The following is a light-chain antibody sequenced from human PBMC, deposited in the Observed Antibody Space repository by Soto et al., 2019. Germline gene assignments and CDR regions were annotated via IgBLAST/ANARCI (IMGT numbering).Light chain of an antibody. CDR1: QTVRRN. Sequence: EIVLTQSPGPLSLSSGESATLYCRASQTVRRNLAWYQQQPGQAPRLLIFGASTRATGIPARFSGTVSGADFTLTISSLQSEDSAVYYCQQYNNWPPITFGQGTRLEI. CDR3: QQYNNWPPIT. V-gene: IGKV3-15*01. J-gene: IGKJ5*01. CDR2: GAS.